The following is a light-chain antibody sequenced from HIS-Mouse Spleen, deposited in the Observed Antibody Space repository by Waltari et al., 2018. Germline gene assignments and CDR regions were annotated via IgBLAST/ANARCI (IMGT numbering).Light chain of an antibody. CDR3: YSTDSSGNHRV. CDR1: ALPKKY. CDR2: QDS. V-gene: IGLV3-10*01. J-gene: IGLJ2*01. Sequence: SYELTQPPSVPVSPGQTARNTCSGDALPKKYAYWYQQKSGQAPVLVIYQDSKRPSGTPERFSGSSSGKMATLTISGAQVEDEADYYCYSTDSSGNHRVFGGGTKLTVL.